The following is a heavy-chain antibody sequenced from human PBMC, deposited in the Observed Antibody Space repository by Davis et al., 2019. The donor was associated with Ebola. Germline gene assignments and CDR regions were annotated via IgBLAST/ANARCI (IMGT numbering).Heavy chain of an antibody. CDR3: ARVSRTTVTTFYYDMDV. D-gene: IGHD4-17*01. J-gene: IGHJ6*02. CDR2: INAGNGNT. CDR1: GYTFTSYA. V-gene: IGHV1-3*01. Sequence: AASVKVSCKASGYTFTSYAMHWVRQAPGQRLEWMGWINAGNGNTKYSQKLQGRVTMTTDTSTSTAYMELRSLRSDDTAVYYCARVSRTTVTTFYYDMDVWGQGTTVTVSS.